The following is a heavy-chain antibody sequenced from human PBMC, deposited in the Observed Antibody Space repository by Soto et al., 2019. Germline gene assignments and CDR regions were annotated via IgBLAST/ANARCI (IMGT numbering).Heavy chain of an antibody. V-gene: IGHV2-70*11. D-gene: IGHD3-22*01. CDR1: GFSLSTSGMC. J-gene: IGHJ6*02. Sequence: SGPTLVNPTQTLTLTCTFSGFSLSTSGMCVSWIRQPPGKALEWLARIDWDDDKYYSTSLKTRLTISKDTSKNQVVLTMTNMDPVDTATYYCARMGYYDSSGFDGFYYYGMDVWGQGTTVTVSS. CDR3: ARMGYYDSSGFDGFYYYGMDV. CDR2: IDWDDDK.